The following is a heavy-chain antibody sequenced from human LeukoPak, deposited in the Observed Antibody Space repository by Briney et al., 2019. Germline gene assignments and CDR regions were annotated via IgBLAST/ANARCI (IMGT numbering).Heavy chain of an antibody. CDR2: INPNSGGT. V-gene: IGHV1-2*02. J-gene: IGHJ4*02. CDR1: GYTFTGYY. Sequence: ASVKVSCKASGYTFTGYYMHLVRHPPGPGLEWMGWINPNSGGTYYAQKVQGRVTMTRDTSISTVYMELSRLRAEDAALYSCARGGWELQTVIDYWGQGTLVTVSS. D-gene: IGHD1-26*01. CDR3: ARGGWELQTVIDY.